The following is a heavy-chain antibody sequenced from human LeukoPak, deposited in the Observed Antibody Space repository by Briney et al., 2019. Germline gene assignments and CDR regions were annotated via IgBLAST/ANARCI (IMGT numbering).Heavy chain of an antibody. CDR3: ARGPDIVVVPATTNSDY. CDR2: INHSGST. V-gene: IGHV4-34*01. J-gene: IGHJ4*02. D-gene: IGHD2-2*01. CDR1: GGSFSGYY. Sequence: SETLSLTCAVYGGSFSGYYWSWIRQPPGKGLEWIGEINHSGSTNYNPSLKSRVTISVDTPKNQFSLKLSSVTAADTAVYYCARGPDIVVVPATTNSDYWGQGTLVTVSS.